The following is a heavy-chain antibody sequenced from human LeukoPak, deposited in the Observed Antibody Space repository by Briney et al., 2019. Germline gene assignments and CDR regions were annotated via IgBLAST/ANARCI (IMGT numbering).Heavy chain of an antibody. J-gene: IGHJ4*02. D-gene: IGHD2-15*01. Sequence: QPGGSLRLSCAASGFTFSSYGMHWVRQAPGKGLEWVAFIRYDGSNKYYADSVKGRFTISRDNSKNTLYLQMNSLRAEDTAVYYCAKDLKAAVLFDYWGQGTLVTVSS. V-gene: IGHV3-30*02. CDR1: GFTFSSYG. CDR2: IRYDGSNK. CDR3: AKDLKAAVLFDY.